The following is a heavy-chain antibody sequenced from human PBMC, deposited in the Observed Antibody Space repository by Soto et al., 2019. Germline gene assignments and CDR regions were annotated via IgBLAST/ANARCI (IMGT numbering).Heavy chain of an antibody. D-gene: IGHD3-16*02. V-gene: IGHV1-69*13. CDR1: GGTFSSYA. CDR2: IIPIFGTA. Sequence: SVKVSSKASGGTFSSYAISWVRQAPGQGLEWMGGIIPIFGTANYAQKFQGRVTITADESTSTAYMELSSLRSEDTAVYYCARSRGMITFGGVIVTDYYYYGMDVWGQGTTVTVSS. J-gene: IGHJ6*02. CDR3: ARSRGMITFGGVIVTDYYYYGMDV.